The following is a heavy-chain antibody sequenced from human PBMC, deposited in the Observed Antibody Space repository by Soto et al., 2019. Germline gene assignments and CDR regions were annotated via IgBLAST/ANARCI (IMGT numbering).Heavy chain of an antibody. CDR2: IDPYNSNT. D-gene: IGHD3-10*01. CDR3: ARHIYMVRGVIIDY. V-gene: IGHV1-18*04. J-gene: IGHJ4*02. Sequence: QVQLVQSGAEMKKPGASVKVSCKASGYTFTSYGMSWVRQAPGQGLEWMGWIDPYNSNTKDEQKFQGRVTMTTDTSTMTAYMGLRSLRSDDTAVYYCARHIYMVRGVIIDYWCQGTLVTVSS. CDR1: GYTFTSYG.